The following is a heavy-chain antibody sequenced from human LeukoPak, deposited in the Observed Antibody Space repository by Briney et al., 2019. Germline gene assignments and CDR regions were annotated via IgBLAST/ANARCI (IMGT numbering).Heavy chain of an antibody. CDR1: GLTFSSYA. J-gene: IGHJ4*02. CDR3: AKVDYGSGSYYSFPRYYFDY. D-gene: IGHD3-10*01. Sequence: PGGSLRLSCAASGLTFSSYAMSWVRQAPGKGLEWVSAISGSGGSTYYADSVKGRFTISRDNSKNTLYLQMNSLRAEDTAVYYCAKVDYGSGSYYSFPRYYFDYWGQGTLVTVSS. CDR2: ISGSGGST. V-gene: IGHV3-23*01.